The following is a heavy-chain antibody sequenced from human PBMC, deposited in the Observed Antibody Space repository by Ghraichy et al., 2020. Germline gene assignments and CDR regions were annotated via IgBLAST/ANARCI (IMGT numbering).Heavy chain of an antibody. V-gene: IGHV6-1*01. J-gene: IGHJ5*02. Sequence: SQTLSLTCAISGDSVSSNSSAWNWIRQSPSRGLEWLGRTYYRSKWYNDYAVSVKSRITINPDTSKNQFSLQLNSVTPEDTAVYYCARDRTTTVVTPNWFDPWSQGTLVTVSS. D-gene: IGHD4-23*01. CDR2: TYYRSKWYN. CDR1: GDSVSSNSSA. CDR3: ARDRTTTVVTPNWFDP.